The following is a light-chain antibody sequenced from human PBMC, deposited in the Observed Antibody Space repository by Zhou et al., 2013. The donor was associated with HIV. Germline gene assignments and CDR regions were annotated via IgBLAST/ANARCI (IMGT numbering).Light chain of an antibody. V-gene: IGKV1-12*01. J-gene: IGKJ1*01. CDR2: AAS. CDR3: QKYNSDPWT. CDR1: QSISSW. Sequence: DIQMTQSPSSVSASVGDRVTITCRASQSISSWLAWYQQKPGKAPKLLIYAASSLQSGVPSRFSGSGSGTDFTLTIDSLQPEDVATYYCQKYNSDPWTFGQGTKVEI.